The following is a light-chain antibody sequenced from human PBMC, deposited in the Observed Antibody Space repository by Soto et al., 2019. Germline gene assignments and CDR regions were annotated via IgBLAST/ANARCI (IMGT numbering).Light chain of an antibody. CDR1: RSNIGTNS. CDR3: ASWDDTLGAVL. V-gene: IGLV1-44*01. CDR2: SDT. Sequence: QSVLSQPPSASGTPGQRVTISCSGSRSNIGTNSVNWYQQLPGSAPRLLIFSDTQRSSGVPDRFSGSRSGTSASLAISGPQSSDEAVYYCASWDDTLGAVLFGGGTKLTVL. J-gene: IGLJ2*01.